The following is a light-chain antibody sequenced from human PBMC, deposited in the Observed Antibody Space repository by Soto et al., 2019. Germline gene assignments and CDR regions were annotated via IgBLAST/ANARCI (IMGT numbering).Light chain of an antibody. J-gene: IGKJ1*01. CDR2: AAS. Sequence: DIQMTQSPSSLSASVGDRVTITCRASQGIRDALGWYQQKPGKAPKRLIYAASSLQSGVPSRYNGSGSGTEFTLTISSLQPEDFATYYCLQHNSYPQTFGQWTKVEIK. CDR1: QGIRDA. CDR3: LQHNSYPQT. V-gene: IGKV1-17*01.